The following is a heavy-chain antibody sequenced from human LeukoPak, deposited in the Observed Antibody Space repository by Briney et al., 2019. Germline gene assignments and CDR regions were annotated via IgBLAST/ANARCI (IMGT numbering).Heavy chain of an antibody. D-gene: IGHD5-18*01. V-gene: IGHV4-34*01. CDR2: INHSGST. J-gene: IGHJ6*02. CDR3: ARGPHNGYSYDYYYYYGMDV. CDR1: GGSFSGYY. Sequence: PSETLSLTCAVYGGSFSGYYWSWIRQPPGKGLEWIGEINHSGSTNYNPSLKSRVTISVDTSKNQFSLKLSSVTAADTAVYYCARGPHNGYSYDYYYYYGMDVWGQGTTVTVSS.